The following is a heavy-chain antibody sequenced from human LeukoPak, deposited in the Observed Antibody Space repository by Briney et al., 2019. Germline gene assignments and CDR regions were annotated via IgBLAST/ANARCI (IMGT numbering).Heavy chain of an antibody. CDR3: SRDPNYYDSSRHYFDAFDI. V-gene: IGHV3-7*01. Sequence: GGSLRLSCAASGFTLSKYWMTWVREAPGKGTDWVSNIRGDGSVNYLLDSVKGRLIISRDNVKNSLSLEMNNLRAEHTAVYYCSRDPNYYDSSRHYFDAFDIWGEGRMFTVSS. CDR2: IRGDGSVN. J-gene: IGHJ3*02. D-gene: IGHD3-22*01. CDR1: GFTLSKYW.